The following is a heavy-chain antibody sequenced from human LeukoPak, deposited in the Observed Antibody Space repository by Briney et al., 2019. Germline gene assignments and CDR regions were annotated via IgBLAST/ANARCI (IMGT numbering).Heavy chain of an antibody. Sequence: SVKVSCKASGGTFSSYAISWVRQAPGQGLEWMGGIIPIFGTANYAQKFQGRVTITADESTSTAYMELSSLRSEDTAVYYCAREDRIPYNWFDPWGQGTLVTVSS. CDR1: GGTFSSYA. J-gene: IGHJ5*02. CDR2: IIPIFGTA. CDR3: AREDRIPYNWFDP. D-gene: IGHD5-18*01. V-gene: IGHV1-69*13.